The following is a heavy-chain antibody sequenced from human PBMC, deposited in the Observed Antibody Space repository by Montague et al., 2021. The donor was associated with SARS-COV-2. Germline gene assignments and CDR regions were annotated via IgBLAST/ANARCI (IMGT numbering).Heavy chain of an antibody. CDR3: ARQGDQLLLEYWFDP. Sequence: SETLSLICTVSGGSISSSSYYWGWIRQPPGKGLEWIGSIYYSGSTYYNPSLKSRVTISVDTPKNQFSLKLSSVTAADTAVYYCARQGDQLLLEYWFDPWGQGTLVTVSS. D-gene: IGHD2-2*01. V-gene: IGHV4-39*01. CDR1: GGSISSSSYY. CDR2: IYYSGST. J-gene: IGHJ5*02.